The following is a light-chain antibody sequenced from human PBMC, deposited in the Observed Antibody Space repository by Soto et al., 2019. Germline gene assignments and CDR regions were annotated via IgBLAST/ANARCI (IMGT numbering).Light chain of an antibody. V-gene: IGKV1-39*01. J-gene: IGKJ5*01. CDR1: QSISSY. Sequence: QMTQSPSSLSASVGDRVTITCRASQSISSYLNWYQQKPGKAPKLLIYAASSLQSGVPSRFSGSGSGTDFTLTISSLQPEDFATYYCQQSYSTPATFGQRTLLEVK. CDR3: QQSYSTPAT. CDR2: AAS.